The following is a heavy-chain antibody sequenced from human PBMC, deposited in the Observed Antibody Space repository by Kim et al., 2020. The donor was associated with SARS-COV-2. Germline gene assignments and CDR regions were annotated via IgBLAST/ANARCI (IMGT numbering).Heavy chain of an antibody. V-gene: IGHV4-34*01. D-gene: IGHD2-2*01. J-gene: IGHJ6*02. CDR2: VNHSGST. Sequence: SETLSLTCAVSGGSFSGSFSGYYCSWIRQPPGKGLEWIGEVNHSGSTNYNPSLKSRVTISVDTSKNQFSLTLTSVTAADTAMYYCALVPAAWGGDYYYHGMDVWGQGTTVTVSS. CDR1: GGSFSGSFSGYY. CDR3: ALVPAAWGGDYYYHGMDV.